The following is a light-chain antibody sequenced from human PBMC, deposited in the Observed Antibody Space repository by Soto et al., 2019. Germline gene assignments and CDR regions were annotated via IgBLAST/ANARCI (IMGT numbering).Light chain of an antibody. CDR3: CSYAGSDSWV. V-gene: IGLV2-11*01. J-gene: IGLJ3*02. CDR2: DVT. CDR1: SSNVGGNSY. Sequence: QSVLTQPRSVAGSPGQSVTLSCTGTSSNVGGNSYVSWYQQHPGIAPQLIIYDVTKRPSGVPDRFSGSKYGNTACLTISVLQAEGEDDYGCCSYAGSDSWVFVGGTKVTVL.